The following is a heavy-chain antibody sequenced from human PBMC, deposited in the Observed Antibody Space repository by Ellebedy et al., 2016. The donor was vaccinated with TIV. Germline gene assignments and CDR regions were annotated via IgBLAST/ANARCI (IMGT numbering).Heavy chain of an antibody. V-gene: IGHV3-23*01. Sequence: GESLKISCAASGFTFSSYAMSWVRQAPGKGLEWVSAISGSGGSTYYADSVKGRFTVSRDSSRNTLHLQMNSLRVEDTAVYYCTSPAVGHTTGCCRYYFDYWGLGTLVTVAS. CDR2: ISGSGGST. D-gene: IGHD6-19*01. CDR1: GFTFSSYA. CDR3: TSPAVGHTTGCCRYYFDY. J-gene: IGHJ4*02.